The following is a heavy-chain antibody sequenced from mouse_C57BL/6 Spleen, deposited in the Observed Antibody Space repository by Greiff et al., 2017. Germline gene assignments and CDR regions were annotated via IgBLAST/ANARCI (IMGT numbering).Heavy chain of an antibody. CDR2: IWGGGST. D-gene: IGHD1-1*01. J-gene: IGHJ4*01. CDR1: GFSLTSSG. CDR3: AKHTEDPCYAMDY. Sequence: VQLMESGPGLVAPSQSLSLTCTVSGFSLTSSGVDWVRQPPGKGLEWLGVIWGGGSTHSNSSLMSRLSIRKDNYKSQDFLKMNSLQTDDTAKYYCAKHTEDPCYAMDYWGQGTSVTVSS. V-gene: IGHV2-9*01.